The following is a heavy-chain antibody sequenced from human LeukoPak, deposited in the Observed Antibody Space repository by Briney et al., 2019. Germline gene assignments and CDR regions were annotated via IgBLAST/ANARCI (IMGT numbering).Heavy chain of an antibody. D-gene: IGHD5-12*01. Sequence: GGSLRLSCAASEFSVSANYMSWVRQAPGKGLEWVLVIYSGGSTFYADSVKGRFTISRHNSRNTLYLQMNSLRAEDTAVYYCGYSGYDFPFDYWGQGTLVTVSS. CDR3: GYSGYDFPFDY. V-gene: IGHV3-53*04. CDR2: IYSGGST. J-gene: IGHJ4*02. CDR1: EFSVSANY.